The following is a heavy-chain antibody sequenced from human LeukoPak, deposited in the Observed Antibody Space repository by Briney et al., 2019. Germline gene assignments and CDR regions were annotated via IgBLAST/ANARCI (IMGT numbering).Heavy chain of an antibody. J-gene: IGHJ4*02. D-gene: IGHD4-11*01. CDR3: ARGTTTDYYFDY. Sequence: SETLSLTCTVSGYSISSGYYWGWIRQPPGKGLEWIGSIYHSGSTYCNPSLKSRVTISVDTSKNQFSLKLSSVTAADTAVYYCARGTTTDYYFDYWDQGTLVTVSS. V-gene: IGHV4-38-2*02. CDR1: GYSISSGYY. CDR2: IYHSGST.